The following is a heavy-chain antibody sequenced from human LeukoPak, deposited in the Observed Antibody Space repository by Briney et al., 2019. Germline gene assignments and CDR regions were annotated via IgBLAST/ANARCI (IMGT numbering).Heavy chain of an antibody. Sequence: VASVKVSCKASGGTFSSYAISWVRQAPGQGLEWMGRIIPILGIANYAQKFQGRVTMTTDTSTSTAYMELRSLRSDDTAVYYCARSFREGLRFLEWLPGDYWGQGTLVTVSS. CDR3: ARSFREGLRFLEWLPGDY. D-gene: IGHD3-3*01. J-gene: IGHJ4*02. V-gene: IGHV1-69*04. CDR2: IIPILGIA. CDR1: GGTFSSYA.